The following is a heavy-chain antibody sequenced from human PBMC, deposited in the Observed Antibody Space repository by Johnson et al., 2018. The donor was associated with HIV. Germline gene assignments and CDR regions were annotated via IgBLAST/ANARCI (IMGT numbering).Heavy chain of an antibody. D-gene: IGHD6-13*01. CDR2: ISRSGSTI. J-gene: IGHJ3*02. V-gene: IGHV3-48*04. CDR3: AREIIAAADDI. Sequence: VQLVESGGGVVRPGESLRLSCAASGFTFSSYWMSWVRQAPGKGLEWVSYISRSGSTIYYADSVKGRFTISRDNAKNSLYLQMNSLRAEDTAVYYCAREIIAAADDIWGQGTMVTVSS. CDR1: GFTFSSYW.